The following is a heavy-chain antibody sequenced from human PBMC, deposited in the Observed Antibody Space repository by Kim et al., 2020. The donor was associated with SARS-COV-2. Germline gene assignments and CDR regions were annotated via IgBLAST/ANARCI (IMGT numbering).Heavy chain of an antibody. D-gene: IGHD6-13*01. CDR2: VDSGGTA. J-gene: IGHJ4*01. Sequence: SETLSLTCSVSGDLFSNYFWSWIRQSPEKGLEWIGSVDSGGTANYNPSLKSRVTIKGDTSKNHFSLKLTFVTAADTAVYYCARVQKAGLLARWGHGTRVILSS. V-gene: IGHV4-59*13. CDR1: GDLFSNYF. CDR3: ARVQKAGLLAR.